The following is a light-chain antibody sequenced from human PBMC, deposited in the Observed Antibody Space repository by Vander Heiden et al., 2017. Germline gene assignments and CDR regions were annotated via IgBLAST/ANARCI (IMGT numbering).Light chain of an antibody. CDR1: QSLLHSNGYNS. CDR3: MQALQTLWT. V-gene: IGKV2-28*01. Sequence: DIVMTQSPLSLPVTPGEPASISCRSSQSLLHSNGYNSLDWYLQKPGQSPQLLIYLGSNRASGVPDRFSGSGSGTDFTLKISRVGAEDVGVYYCMQALQTLWTFGQGTKVEI. CDR2: LGS. J-gene: IGKJ1*01.